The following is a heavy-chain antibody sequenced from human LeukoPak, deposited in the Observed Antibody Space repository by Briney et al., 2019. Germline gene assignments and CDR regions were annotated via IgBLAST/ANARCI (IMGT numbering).Heavy chain of an antibody. CDR2: IYPSGST. J-gene: IGHJ5*02. CDR1: GGSISSYY. D-gene: IGHD1-26*01. Sequence: SETLSLTCSVSGGSISSYYWSWIRQPAGKGLEWVGQIYPSGSTNYNPSLKSRVTMSIDTSKKQFSLKLTSVTAADTAVYYRVRELQLLNYFDPWGQGTLVTVSS. V-gene: IGHV4-4*07. CDR3: VRELQLLNYFDP.